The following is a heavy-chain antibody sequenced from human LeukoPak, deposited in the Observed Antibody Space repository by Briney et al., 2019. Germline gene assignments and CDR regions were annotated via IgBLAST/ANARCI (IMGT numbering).Heavy chain of an antibody. CDR2: IYYSGST. J-gene: IGHJ5*02. V-gene: IGHV4-31*03. CDR3: ARGWGDKYCSSTSCYPRTVYNWFDP. Sequence: SETLSLTCTVSGGSISSGGYYWSWIRLHPGKGLEWIGYIYYSGSTYYNPSLKSRVTISVDTSKNQFSLKLSSVTAADTAVYYCARGWGDKYCSSTSCYPRTVYNWFDPWGQGTLVTVSS. CDR1: GGSISSGGYY. D-gene: IGHD2-2*01.